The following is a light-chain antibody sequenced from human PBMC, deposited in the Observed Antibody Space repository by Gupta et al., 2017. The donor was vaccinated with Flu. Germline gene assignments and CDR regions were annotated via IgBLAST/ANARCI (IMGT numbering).Light chain of an antibody. CDR3: QVWDSSSDHHV. Sequence: SSVLTQPPSVSVAPGQTARITCGGTNIGSKSVHWYQQKPGQAPVLVVYDDSDRHSGIPERFSGSNSGNTATMTISRVEAGDEADYYCQVWDSSSDHHVFGTGTKVTVL. CDR1: NIGSKS. CDR2: DDS. V-gene: IGLV3-21*02. J-gene: IGLJ1*01.